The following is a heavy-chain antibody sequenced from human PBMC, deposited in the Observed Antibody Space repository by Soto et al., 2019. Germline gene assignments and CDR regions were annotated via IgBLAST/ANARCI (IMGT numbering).Heavy chain of an antibody. J-gene: IGHJ4*02. CDR2: ISDTGGST. Sequence: PGGSLRLSCAASGFTFSSYAMSWLRQAPGKGLEWVSIISDTGGSTYYAADSVKGRFTISRDNSKNTLYLQMNSLRTEDTAVYYCAKSYLGRSYGEVVEFWGPGTRVTLSS. CDR1: GFTFSSYA. D-gene: IGHD3-16*01. CDR3: AKSYLGRSYGEVVEF. V-gene: IGHV3-23*01.